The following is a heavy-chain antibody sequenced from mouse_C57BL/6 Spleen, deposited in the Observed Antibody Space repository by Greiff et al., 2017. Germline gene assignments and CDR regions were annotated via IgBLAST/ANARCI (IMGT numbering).Heavy chain of an antibody. D-gene: IGHD3-2*02. CDR1: GYSFTGYY. V-gene: IGHV1-42*01. J-gene: IGHJ3*01. Sequence: VQLQQSGPELVKPGASVKISCKASGYSFTGYYMNWVKQSPEKSLEWIGEINPSTGGTTYNQKFKAKATLTVDKSSSTAYMQLKSLTSEDSAVYYCAREETAQATFAYWCQGTLVTVSA. CDR3: AREETAQATFAY. CDR2: INPSTGGT.